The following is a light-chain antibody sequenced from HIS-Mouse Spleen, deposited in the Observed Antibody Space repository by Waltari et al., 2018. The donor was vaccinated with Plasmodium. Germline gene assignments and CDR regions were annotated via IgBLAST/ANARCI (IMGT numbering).Light chain of an antibody. CDR2: AAS. Sequence: DIQMTQSPSSLSASVGDRVTITCRASKGISNYLAWYQQKPGKVPKLLIYAASTLQSGDPSRFSGSGSGPDFTLTISILHPEDVATYYCQKYNSPPFTFGPGTKVYI. J-gene: IGKJ3*01. CDR3: QKYNSPPFT. V-gene: IGKV1-27*01. CDR1: KGISNY.